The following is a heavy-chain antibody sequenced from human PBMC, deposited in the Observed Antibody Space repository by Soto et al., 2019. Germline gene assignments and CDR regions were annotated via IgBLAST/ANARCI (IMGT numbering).Heavy chain of an antibody. CDR3: ARGRGSTGYLGREHYFDY. CDR2: IDIGGNT. V-gene: IGHV3-66*01. D-gene: IGHD2-2*01. CDR1: GFSVTNNY. J-gene: IGHJ4*02. Sequence: PGGSLILSCAASGFSVTNNYMNWVRQAPGKGLEWVSIIDIGGNTYYADSVKDRFTISRDNSRNTLYLHMDSLRAEDTAVYYCARGRGSTGYLGREHYFDYWGQGTLVTVSS.